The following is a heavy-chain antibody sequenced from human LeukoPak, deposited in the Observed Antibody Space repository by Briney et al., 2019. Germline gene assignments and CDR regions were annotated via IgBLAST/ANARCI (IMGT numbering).Heavy chain of an antibody. CDR2: INPNSGGT. D-gene: IGHD6-19*01. J-gene: IGHJ4*02. V-gene: IGHV1-2*02. CDR3: ARSSIAVAGTLGYYFDY. CDR1: GYTFTGYY. Sequence: RASVKVSCKASGYTFTGYYMHWVRQAPGQGLEWMGWINPNSGGTNYAQKFQGRVTMTRDTSISIAYMELSRLRSDDTAVYYCARSSIAVAGTLGYYFDYWGQGTLVTVSS.